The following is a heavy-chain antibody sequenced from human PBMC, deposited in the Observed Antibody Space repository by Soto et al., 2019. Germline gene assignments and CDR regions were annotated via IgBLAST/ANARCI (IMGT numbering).Heavy chain of an antibody. CDR3: ARLQQLVEEVGWFDP. D-gene: IGHD6-13*01. Sequence: SETLSLTCTVSGGSISSYYWSWIRQPPGKGLEWIGYIYYSGSTNYNPSLKSRVTISVDTSKNQFSLKLSSVTAADTAVYYCARLQQLVEEVGWFDPWGQGTLVTVS. V-gene: IGHV4-59*08. CDR1: GGSISSYY. CDR2: IYYSGST. J-gene: IGHJ5*02.